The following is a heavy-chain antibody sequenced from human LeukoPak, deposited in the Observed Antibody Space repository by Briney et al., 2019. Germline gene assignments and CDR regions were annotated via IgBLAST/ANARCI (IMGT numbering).Heavy chain of an antibody. CDR2: INPSGGST. V-gene: IGHV1-46*01. Sequence: GASVKVSCKASGYTFTSYYMHWVRQAPGQGLEWMGIINPSGGSTSYAQKFQGRVTMTRDMSTSTVYMELSSLRSEDTAVYYCARGRRGDGYNWYFDYWGQGTLVTVSS. CDR1: GYTFTSYY. D-gene: IGHD5-24*01. J-gene: IGHJ4*02. CDR3: ARGRRGDGYNWYFDY.